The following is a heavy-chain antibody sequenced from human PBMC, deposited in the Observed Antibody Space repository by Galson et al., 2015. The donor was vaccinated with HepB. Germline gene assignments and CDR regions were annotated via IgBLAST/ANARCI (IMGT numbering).Heavy chain of an antibody. CDR2: VKQDGSEK. D-gene: IGHD3-3*01. CDR1: GSTFSSYW. CDR3: ARGSTEEWLLKLYYYYGMDV. V-gene: IGHV3-7*01. Sequence: SLRLSCAASGSTFSSYWMSWVRQAPGKGLEWVANVKQDGSEKYYVDSVKGRFTISRDNAKNSLYLQMNSLRAEDTAVYYCARGSTEEWLLKLYYYYGMDVWGQGTTVTVSS. J-gene: IGHJ6*02.